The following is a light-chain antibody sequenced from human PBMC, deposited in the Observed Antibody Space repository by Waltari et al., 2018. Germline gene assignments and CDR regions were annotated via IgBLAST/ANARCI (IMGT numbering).Light chain of an antibody. J-gene: IGLJ3*02. Sequence: SYELPQPPSLSVSPGQTASIPCSAAELGDHSACWYQQKPGQSPVLVIYQDTKRPSVIPERFSGSSSGNTATLTIRGTQAMDEADYYCQAWDRGTWVFGGGTKLTVL. V-gene: IGLV3-1*01. CDR3: QAWDRGTWV. CDR1: ELGDHS. CDR2: QDT.